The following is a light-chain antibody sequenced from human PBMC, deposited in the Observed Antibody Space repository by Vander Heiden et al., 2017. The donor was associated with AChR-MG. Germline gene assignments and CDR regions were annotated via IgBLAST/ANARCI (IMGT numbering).Light chain of an antibody. J-gene: IGKJ5*01. CDR1: RSVSRN. Sequence: EIVLTQSPATLSLSPGERATLSCRASRSVSRNLAWYQQKPGQAPRLLIYDASNRATGIPARFSGSGSGTDFTLTISSLEPEDVAVYYCQQRSIWPPITFGQGTRLEIK. CDR3: QQRSIWPPIT. CDR2: DAS. V-gene: IGKV3-11*01.